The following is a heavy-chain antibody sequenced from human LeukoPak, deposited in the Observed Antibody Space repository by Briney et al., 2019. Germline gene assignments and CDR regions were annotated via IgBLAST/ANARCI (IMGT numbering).Heavy chain of an antibody. CDR3: AKDPSDLGGSGSNNYFDC. V-gene: IGHV3-23*01. CDR1: GFTFSSYD. D-gene: IGHD3-10*01. CDR2: ITYSSGYT. J-gene: IGHJ4*02. Sequence: GGTLRLSCAASGFTFSSYDMSWVRQAPAKGLEWVSGITYSSGYTYYADSVKGRFTISRDNSRNTLYLQMNSLRAEDTAVYYCAKDPSDLGGSGSNNYFDCWGQGTLVTVSS.